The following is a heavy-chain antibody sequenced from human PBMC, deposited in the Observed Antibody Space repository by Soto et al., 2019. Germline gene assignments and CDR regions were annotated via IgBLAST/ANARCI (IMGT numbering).Heavy chain of an antibody. Sequence: SETLSLTCTVSGGNIISYYWSWIRQPPGKGLEWIGYIYYSGSTNYNPSLKSRVTISVDTSKNQFSLKLSSVTAADTAVYYCARHAYYDSTRFDYWGQGTLVTVSS. J-gene: IGHJ4*02. CDR3: ARHAYYDSTRFDY. CDR2: IYYSGST. CDR1: GGNIISYY. D-gene: IGHD3-22*01. V-gene: IGHV4-59*08.